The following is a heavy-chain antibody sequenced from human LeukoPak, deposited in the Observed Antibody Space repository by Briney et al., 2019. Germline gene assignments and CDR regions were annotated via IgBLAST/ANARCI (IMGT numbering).Heavy chain of an antibody. CDR2: MSYDGGNK. V-gene: IGHV3-30-3*01. CDR3: ATGAPGTSFDY. J-gene: IGHJ4*02. Sequence: PGGSLRLSCTASGFTFSDYYMTWIRQAPGKGLEWVAVMSYDGGNKYYADSVRGRFTISSDNSENTLYLQMNSLRAEDTAVYFCATGAPGTSFDYWGQGTLVTVSS. D-gene: IGHD1-14*01. CDR1: GFTFSDYY.